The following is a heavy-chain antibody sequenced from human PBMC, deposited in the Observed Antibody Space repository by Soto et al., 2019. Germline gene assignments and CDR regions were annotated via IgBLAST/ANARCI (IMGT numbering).Heavy chain of an antibody. V-gene: IGHV4-59*01. D-gene: IGHD3-16*01. J-gene: IGHJ3*02. CDR1: GGSISSYY. CDR3: ARTSFGVIRGAFDI. Sequence: SETLSLTCTVSGGSISSYYWSWIRQPPGKGLEWIGYIYYSGSTNYNPSLKSRVTISVDTSKNQFSLKLSSVTAADTAVYYCARTSFGVIRGAFDIWGQGTMVTVSS. CDR2: IYYSGST.